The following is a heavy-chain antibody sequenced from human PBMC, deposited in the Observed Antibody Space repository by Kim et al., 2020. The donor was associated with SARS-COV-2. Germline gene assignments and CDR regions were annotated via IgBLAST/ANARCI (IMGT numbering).Heavy chain of an antibody. CDR2: ISAYNGNT. CDR3: ARVMGQWLVLDWFDP. CDR1: GYTFTSYG. V-gene: IGHV1-18*01. J-gene: IGHJ5*02. D-gene: IGHD6-19*01. Sequence: ASVKVSCKASGYTFTSYGISWVRQAPGQGLEWMGWISAYNGNTNYAQKLQGRVTMTTDTSTSTAYMELRSLRSDDTAVYYCARVMGQWLVLDWFDPWGQGTLVTVSS.